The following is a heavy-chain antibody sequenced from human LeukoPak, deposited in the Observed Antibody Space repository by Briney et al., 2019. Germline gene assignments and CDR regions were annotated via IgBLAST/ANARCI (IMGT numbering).Heavy chain of an antibody. D-gene: IGHD4-23*01. V-gene: IGHV1-69*06. J-gene: IGHJ3*02. CDR2: IIPIFGTA. Sequence: SVKVSCKASGGTFSSYAISWVRQAPGQGLEWMGGIIPIFGTANYAQKFQGRVTITADKSTSTAYMELSSLRSEDTAVYYCARDPTVVSPYAFDIWGQGTMVTVSS. CDR3: ARDPTVVSPYAFDI. CDR1: GGTFSSYA.